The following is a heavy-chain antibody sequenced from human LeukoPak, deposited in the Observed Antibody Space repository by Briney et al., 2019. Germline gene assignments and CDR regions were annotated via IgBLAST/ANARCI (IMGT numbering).Heavy chain of an antibody. V-gene: IGHV3-15*01. J-gene: IGHJ4*02. CDR1: GFSFSNAW. D-gene: IGHD2-8*01. Sequence: SGGSLRLSCAASGFSFSNAWMIWVRQAPGKGLEWVGRIKTETDGGTTDYAAPVKGRFTISRDDSKNTLYLQMNSPKSEDTGVYYCTKVVLPVHFDYWGQGTLVTVAS. CDR2: IKTETDGGTT. CDR3: TKVVLPVHFDY.